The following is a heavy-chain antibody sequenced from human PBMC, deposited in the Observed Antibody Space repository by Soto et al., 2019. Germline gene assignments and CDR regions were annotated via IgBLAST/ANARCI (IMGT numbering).Heavy chain of an antibody. V-gene: IGHV4-34*01. CDR2: INHSGGT. J-gene: IGHJ5*02. CDR3: ARGGPGHWFDP. CDR1: GGSFSGYY. Sequence: PSETLSLTCAVYGGSFSGYYWSWIRQPPGKGLEWIGEINHSGGTNYNPSLKSRVTISVDTSKNQFSLKLSSVTAADTAVYYCARGGPGHWFDPWGQGTLVTVSS.